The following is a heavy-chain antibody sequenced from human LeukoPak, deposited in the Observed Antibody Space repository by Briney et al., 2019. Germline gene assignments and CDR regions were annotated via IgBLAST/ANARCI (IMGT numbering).Heavy chain of an antibody. Sequence: ASVKVSCKASGGTFSSYAISWVRQAPGQGLEWMGGIIPIFGTANYAQKSQGRVTITADKSTSTAYMELSSLRSEDTAVYFCARSLFRFLEWSYRSYYYYYMDVWGKGTTVTVSS. CDR2: IIPIFGTA. D-gene: IGHD3-3*01. CDR1: GGTFSSYA. V-gene: IGHV1-69*06. CDR3: ARSLFRFLEWSYRSYYYYYMDV. J-gene: IGHJ6*03.